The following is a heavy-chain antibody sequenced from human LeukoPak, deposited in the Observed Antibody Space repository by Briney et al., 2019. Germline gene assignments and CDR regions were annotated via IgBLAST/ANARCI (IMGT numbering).Heavy chain of an antibody. Sequence: GGSLRLSCAASGFTFSSYAMSWVRQAPGKGLEWVSAISGSGGSTYYADSVKGRFTISRDNSKGTVSLQMNSLRPEDTAVYYCAKDQENVGSSWYFDLWGRGTLVTVSS. V-gene: IGHV3-23*01. CDR2: ISGSGGST. CDR1: GFTFSSYA. J-gene: IGHJ2*01. D-gene: IGHD2-2*01. CDR3: AKDQENVGSSWYFDL.